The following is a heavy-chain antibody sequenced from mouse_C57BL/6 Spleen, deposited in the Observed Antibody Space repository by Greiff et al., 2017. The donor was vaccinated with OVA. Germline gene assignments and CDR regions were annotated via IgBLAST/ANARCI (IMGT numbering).Heavy chain of an antibody. CDR1: GYAFSSSW. D-gene: IGHD1-1*01. J-gene: IGHJ2*01. V-gene: IGHV1-82*01. Sequence: VQLQQSGPELVKPGASVKISCKASGYAFSSSWMNWVKQRPGKGLEWIGRIYPGDGGTNSNGKFKGKATLHADKSSSTAYMQLSSLTSEDSAVYFCARAYYCSSYDYFCYWGQGTTLTVSS. CDR2: IYPGDGGT. CDR3: ARAYYCSSYDYFCY.